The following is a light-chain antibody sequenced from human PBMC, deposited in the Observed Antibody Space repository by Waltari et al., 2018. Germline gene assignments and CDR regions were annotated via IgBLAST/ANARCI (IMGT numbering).Light chain of an antibody. CDR3: QQYNNWPPYT. V-gene: IGKV3-15*01. CDR1: QSVGSN. J-gene: IGKJ2*01. Sequence: DIVMTQSPATLSVSPGERATLSCRASQSVGSNLAWYQQNPGQALRPLSFAASRRATGIPARFSGSGSGTEFTLTIGSQQSEDFAVYYCQQYNNWPPYTFGQGTKLEIK. CDR2: AAS.